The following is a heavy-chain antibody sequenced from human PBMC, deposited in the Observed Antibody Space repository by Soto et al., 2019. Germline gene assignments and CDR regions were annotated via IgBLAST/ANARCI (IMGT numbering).Heavy chain of an antibody. D-gene: IGHD3-3*01. Sequence: PGGSLRLSCAASGFTFSSYAMSWVRQAPGKGLEWVSGISGGGGSIYYADSVKGRFTISRDNSKNTLYLQMNSLRAEDTAVYYCAKLASGSITIMTYGMDVWGQGTTVTVSS. CDR2: ISGGGGSI. CDR1: GFTFSSYA. CDR3: AKLASGSITIMTYGMDV. V-gene: IGHV3-23*01. J-gene: IGHJ6*02.